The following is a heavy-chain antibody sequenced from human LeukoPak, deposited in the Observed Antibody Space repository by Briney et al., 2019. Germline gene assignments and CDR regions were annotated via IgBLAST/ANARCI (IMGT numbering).Heavy chain of an antibody. J-gene: IGHJ4*02. V-gene: IGHV4-34*01. D-gene: IGHD4-17*01. CDR1: GGSISSYY. CDR3: ARGPPYGDSSFDY. Sequence: PSETLSLTCTVSGGSISSYYWSWIRQPPGKGLEWIGEINHSGSTNYNPSLKSRVTISVDTSKNQFSLKLSSVTAADTAVYYCARGPPYGDSSFDYWGQGTLVTVSS. CDR2: INHSGST.